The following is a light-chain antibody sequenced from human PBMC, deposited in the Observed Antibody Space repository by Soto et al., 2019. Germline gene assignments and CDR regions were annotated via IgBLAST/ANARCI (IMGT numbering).Light chain of an antibody. J-gene: IGLJ1*01. V-gene: IGLV2-14*03. CDR3: ASYTTSSTYV. Sequence: QSVLTQPASVSGSPGQSIAISCTGTSSDVGGFNYVSWYQQRPGKAPKFMIYDVSSRPSGVSDRFSGSKSGNTASLTISGLQAEDEADYYCASYTTSSTYVFGTGTKVTV. CDR1: SSDVGGFNY. CDR2: DVS.